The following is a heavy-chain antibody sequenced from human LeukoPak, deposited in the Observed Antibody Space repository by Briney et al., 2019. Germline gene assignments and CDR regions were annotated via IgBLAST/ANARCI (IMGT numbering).Heavy chain of an antibody. CDR2: INHSGST. V-gene: IGHV4-34*01. Sequence: SETLSLTCAVYGGSFSGYYWSWIRQPPGKWLEWIGEINHSGSTNYNPSLKSRVTISVDTSKNQFSLKLSSVTAADTAVYYCARADGSGTYFDYWGQGTLVTVSS. CDR1: GGSFSGYY. D-gene: IGHD3-10*01. CDR3: ARADGSGTYFDY. J-gene: IGHJ4*02.